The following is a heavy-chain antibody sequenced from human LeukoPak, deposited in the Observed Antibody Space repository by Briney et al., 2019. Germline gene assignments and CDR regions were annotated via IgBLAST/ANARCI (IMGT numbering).Heavy chain of an antibody. CDR2: IYSGGST. D-gene: IGHD4-11*01. V-gene: IGHV3-53*01. Sequence: GGSLRLSCAASGFTFSSNYMSWVRQAPGKGLEWVSVIYSGGSTYYADSVKGRFTISRDNSKNTLYLQMNSLRAEDTAVYYCARVDDYTTSYGMDVWGQGTTVTVSS. J-gene: IGHJ6*02. CDR1: GFTFSSNY. CDR3: ARVDDYTTSYGMDV.